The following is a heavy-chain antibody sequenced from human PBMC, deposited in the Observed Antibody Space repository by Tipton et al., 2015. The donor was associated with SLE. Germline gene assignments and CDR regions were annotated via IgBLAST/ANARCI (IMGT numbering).Heavy chain of an antibody. CDR2: IYDSGTT. Sequence: TLSLTCTVSGGSFSGYYWNWIRQPPGKGLEWIGYIYDSGTTNFNPSFKSRVIISEDTSKNQFSLKLSSVTAADTAVYYCARDRLGGPFDSWGQGTLVTVSS. V-gene: IGHV4-59*01. CDR1: GGSFSGYY. D-gene: IGHD1-26*01. J-gene: IGHJ4*02. CDR3: ARDRLGGPFDS.